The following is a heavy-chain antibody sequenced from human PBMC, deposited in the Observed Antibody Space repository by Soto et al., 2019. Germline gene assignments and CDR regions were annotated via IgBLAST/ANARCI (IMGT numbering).Heavy chain of an antibody. V-gene: IGHV1-46*01. CDR1: GYTFSNFY. Sequence: QVQLVQSGAEVKKPGASVKVSCKASGYTFSNFYIHWVRQAPGQGLEWMGIINPSGGSTSYAQKFHGRVTMTRHTSTTTVNMELSSMRSEDTAVHYCARADYYGSSGYHLDYWGQGTLVTVSS. D-gene: IGHD3-22*01. J-gene: IGHJ4*02. CDR2: INPSGGST. CDR3: ARADYYGSSGYHLDY.